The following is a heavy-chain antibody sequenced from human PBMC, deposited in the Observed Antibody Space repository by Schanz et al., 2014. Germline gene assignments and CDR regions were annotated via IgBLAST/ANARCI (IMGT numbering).Heavy chain of an antibody. D-gene: IGHD5-12*01. CDR3: ARAFGGYDPAGALDY. CDR2: INPNSGTT. Sequence: QVQLVQSGAEMKKPGASVKVSCKASGYTFTGYYMHWVRQAPGQGLEWMGWINPNSGTTNYAQKFQGWVTMPRDTSISTDYMELSRLKADDTAVYYCARAFGGYDPAGALDYWGQGTLVTVSS. J-gene: IGHJ4*02. V-gene: IGHV1-2*04. CDR1: GYTFTGYY.